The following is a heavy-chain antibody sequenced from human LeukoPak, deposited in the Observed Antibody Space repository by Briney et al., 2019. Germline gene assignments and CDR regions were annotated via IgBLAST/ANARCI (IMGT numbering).Heavy chain of an antibody. CDR1: GFTFSSYG. Sequence: GGSLRLSCAASGFTFSSYGMHWVRQAPGKGLEWVAVISYDGSNKYYADSVKGRFTISRDNSKNTLYLQMNSLRAEDTAVYYCAKIIFYYDSSGYDAFDIWGQGTMVTVSS. V-gene: IGHV3-30*18. CDR3: AKIIFYYDSSGYDAFDI. CDR2: ISYDGSNK. J-gene: IGHJ3*02. D-gene: IGHD3-22*01.